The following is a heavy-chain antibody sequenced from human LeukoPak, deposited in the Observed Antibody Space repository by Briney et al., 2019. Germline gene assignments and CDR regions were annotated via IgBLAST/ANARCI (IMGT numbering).Heavy chain of an antibody. CDR3: ARGSWGDDAFDI. J-gene: IGHJ3*02. V-gene: IGHV1-2*02. CDR1: GYTFTSYY. Sequence: ASVKVSCKASGYTFTSYYMHWVRQAPGQGLEWMGWINPNSGGTNYAQKFQGRVTMTRDTSISTAYMELSRLRSDDTAVYYCARGSWGDDAFDIWGQGTMVTVSS. D-gene: IGHD3-16*01. CDR2: INPNSGGT.